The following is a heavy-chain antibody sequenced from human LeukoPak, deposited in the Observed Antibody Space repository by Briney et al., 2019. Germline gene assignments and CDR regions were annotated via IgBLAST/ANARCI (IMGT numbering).Heavy chain of an antibody. CDR2: IYYSGST. D-gene: IGHD3-22*01. V-gene: IGHV4-39*07. CDR3: ARRFHYYDSSEPFDY. Sequence: PSETLSLTCTVSGGSISSSSYYWGWIRQPPGKGLEWIGSIYYSGSTYYNPSLKSRVTISVDTSKNQFSLKLSSVTAADTAVYYCARRFHYYDSSEPFDYWGQGTLVTVSS. CDR1: GGSISSSSYY. J-gene: IGHJ4*02.